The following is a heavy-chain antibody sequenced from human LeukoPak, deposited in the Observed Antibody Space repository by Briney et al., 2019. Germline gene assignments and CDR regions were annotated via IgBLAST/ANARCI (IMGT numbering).Heavy chain of an antibody. Sequence: GRSLRLSCAASGFTFDDYAMHWVRQAPGKGLEWVSGISWNSGSIGHADSVKGRFTISRDNAKNSLYLQMNSLRAEDTALYYCANGPAASYYYYGMDVWGQGTTVTVSS. CDR3: ANGPAASYYYYGMDV. CDR2: ISWNSGSI. V-gene: IGHV3-9*01. CDR1: GFTFDDYA. J-gene: IGHJ6*02. D-gene: IGHD2-2*01.